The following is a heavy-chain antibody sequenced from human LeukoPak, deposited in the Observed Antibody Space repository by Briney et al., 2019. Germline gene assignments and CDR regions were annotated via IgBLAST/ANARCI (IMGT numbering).Heavy chain of an antibody. J-gene: IGHJ4*02. CDR1: GLTFSSYW. CDR3: ARGGGPYSSGWYGYDY. CDR2: INGDGSST. Sequence: GGSLRLSCAASGLTFSSYWMHWVRQAPGEGLVWVSRINGDGSSTIYADSVKGRFTISRDNAKNTLYLQMNSLRAEDTAVYYCARGGGPYSSGWYGYDYWGQGTLVTVSS. D-gene: IGHD6-19*01. V-gene: IGHV3-74*01.